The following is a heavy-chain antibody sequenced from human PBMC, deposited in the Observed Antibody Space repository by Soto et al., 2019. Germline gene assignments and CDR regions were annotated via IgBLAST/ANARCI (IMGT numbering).Heavy chain of an antibody. D-gene: IGHD3-22*01. CDR3: ARDKLLLSADYYYGMDV. CDR1: GYTFTSYA. CDR2: INAGNGNT. J-gene: IGHJ6*04. Sequence: ASVKVSCKASGYTFTSYAMHWVRQAPGQRLEWMGWINAGNGNTKYSQKFQGRVTITRDTSASTAYMELSSLRSEDTAVYYCARDKLLLSADYYYGMDVWGKGTTVTV. V-gene: IGHV1-3*01.